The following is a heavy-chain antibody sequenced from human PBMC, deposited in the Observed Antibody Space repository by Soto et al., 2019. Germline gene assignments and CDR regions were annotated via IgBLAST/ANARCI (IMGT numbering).Heavy chain of an antibody. CDR3: ARDEGYCSSTSCYYQFDY. Sequence: QVQLVESGGGVVQPGRSLRLSCAASGFTFSSYAMHWVRQAPGKGLEWVAVISYDGSNKYYADSVKGRFTISRDNSKNTLYLQMNSLRAEDTAVYYCARDEGYCSSTSCYYQFDYWGQGTLVTVSS. J-gene: IGHJ4*02. CDR2: ISYDGSNK. V-gene: IGHV3-30-3*01. CDR1: GFTFSSYA. D-gene: IGHD2-2*01.